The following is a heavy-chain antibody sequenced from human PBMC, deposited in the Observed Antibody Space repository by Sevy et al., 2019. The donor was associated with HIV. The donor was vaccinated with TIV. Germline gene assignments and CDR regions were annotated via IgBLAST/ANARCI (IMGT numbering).Heavy chain of an antibody. D-gene: IGHD4-4*01. CDR2: IWYDGSDT. CDR1: GFIFSNHG. CDR3: ARGLDSNYDGIDA. Sequence: GGYLRLSCAASGFIFSNHGMHWVRQAPGKGLEWVARIWYDGSDTYYGESVKGRFTISRDNSKNTVDLQMNSLRVEDTAVYYCARGLDSNYDGIDAWGQGTTVTVSS. V-gene: IGHV3-33*01. J-gene: IGHJ6*02.